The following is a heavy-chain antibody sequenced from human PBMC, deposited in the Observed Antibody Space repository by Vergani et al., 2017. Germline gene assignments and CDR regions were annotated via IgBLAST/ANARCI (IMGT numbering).Heavy chain of an antibody. CDR1: GYRFTSYG. J-gene: IGHJ4*02. V-gene: IGHV1-18*01. CDR3: ARGLRNYDILTAPGY. Sequence: QVQLVQSGAEVKKPGASVKVSCKASGYRFTSYGISWVRQAPGQGLEWMGWISAYNGNTNYAQKLQGRVTMTTDTSTSIAYMELRSLRSEDTAVYYCARGLRNYDILTAPGYWGQGTLVTVSS. CDR2: ISAYNGNT. D-gene: IGHD3-9*01.